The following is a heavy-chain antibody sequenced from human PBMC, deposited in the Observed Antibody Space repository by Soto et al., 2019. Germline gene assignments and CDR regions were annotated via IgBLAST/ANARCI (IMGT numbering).Heavy chain of an antibody. D-gene: IGHD3-10*01. CDR3: VQDRDRRGFDP. V-gene: IGHV3-11*01. J-gene: IGHJ5*02. CDR2: ISSDGDST. Sequence: QLVESGGGLVKPGGTLRLSCEASGFIFSDFYMAWIRQAPGKGLEWVSYISSDGDSTYADSVKGRFTISRDNAKNSLYLQINSLRVEDTAVYYCVQDRDRRGFDPCCQGNLVTVSA. CDR1: GFIFSDFY.